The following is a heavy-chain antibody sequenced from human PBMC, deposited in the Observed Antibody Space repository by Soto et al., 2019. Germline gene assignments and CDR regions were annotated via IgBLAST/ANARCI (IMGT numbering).Heavy chain of an antibody. CDR2: IYWDDDK. CDR3: AHALGGGSSSYFDC. CDR1: GSSLSSSGVG. J-gene: IGHJ4*02. Sequence: QITLKESGPTLVNPTQPLTLTCTFSGSSLSSSGVGVGWIRQPPGKALEWLAVIYWDDDKRYSPSLNSRITITKDTSKNQVVLTMANMDPVDTATYYCAHALGGGSSSYFDCWGQGTLVTVSS. V-gene: IGHV2-5*02. D-gene: IGHD3-16*01.